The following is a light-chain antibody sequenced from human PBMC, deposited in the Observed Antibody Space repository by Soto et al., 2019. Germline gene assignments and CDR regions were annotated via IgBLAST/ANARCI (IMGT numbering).Light chain of an antibody. J-gene: IGKJ3*01. CDR2: GAS. CDR3: QQNYSTPFT. V-gene: IGKV1-39*01. CDR1: QSINKY. Sequence: DIQMTQSPSSLSASVGDRVTITCRASQSINKYINWYQQKPGKAPNLLINGASSLQSGVPSRFSGSGSGTDFTITISNLQPEDFATYYCQQNYSTPFTFGPGTKVDIK.